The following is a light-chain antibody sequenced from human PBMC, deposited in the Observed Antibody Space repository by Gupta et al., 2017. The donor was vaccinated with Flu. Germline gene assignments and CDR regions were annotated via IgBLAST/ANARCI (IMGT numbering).Light chain of an antibody. J-gene: IGKJ4*01. CDR1: QSVSSY. V-gene: IGKV3-11*01. CDR2: DAS. Sequence: EIVLTQSPATLSLSPGESATLSCRASQSVSSYLAWYQQKPGQAPRLLISDASNRATGIPARFSGSGSGTDFTLTITSLEPEDFAVYYCQQRSNWPLTFGGGTKAEI. CDR3: QQRSNWPLT.